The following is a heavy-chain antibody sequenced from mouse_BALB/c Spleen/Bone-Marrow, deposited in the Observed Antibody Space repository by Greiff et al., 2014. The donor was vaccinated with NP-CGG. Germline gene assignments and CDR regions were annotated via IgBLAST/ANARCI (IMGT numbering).Heavy chain of an antibody. CDR2: INPFNGDT. CDR1: GYSFTGYF. V-gene: IGHV1-37*01. J-gene: IGHJ4*01. D-gene: IGHD2-3*01. Sequence: VQLQQSGPDLVKPGASVKLSCKASGYSFTGYFLNWVRQSHGKSLEWIGRINPFNGDTFYNQKFKGKATLTVDKSSTTAHMELLSLTSEDSAVYYCGRLGDGYYYAMDYWGQGTSVTVSS. CDR3: GRLGDGYYYAMDY.